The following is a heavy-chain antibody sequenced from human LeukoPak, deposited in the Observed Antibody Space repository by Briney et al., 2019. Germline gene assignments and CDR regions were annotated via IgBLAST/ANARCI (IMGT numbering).Heavy chain of an antibody. V-gene: IGHV3-49*04. Sequence: GGSLRLSCAASGFTFPSYGINWVRQAPGKGLEWVGFIRSRPYGGTTEYAASVKGRFTISRDDSKSIAYLQMNSLKTEDTAVYYCTRDLFGGVPRGYFQHWGQGTLVTVSS. J-gene: IGHJ1*01. CDR2: IRSRPYGGTT. CDR3: TRDLFGGVPRGYFQH. CDR1: GFTFPSYG. D-gene: IGHD3-16*01.